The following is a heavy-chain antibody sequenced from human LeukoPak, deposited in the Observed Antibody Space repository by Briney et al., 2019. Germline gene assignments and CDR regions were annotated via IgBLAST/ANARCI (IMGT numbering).Heavy chain of an antibody. CDR2: IKGKTDGGTT. CDR1: GFTFSNAW. D-gene: IGHD2-15*01. Sequence: GGSLRLSCAASGFTFSNAWMSCVRQAPGKGLEWVGRIKGKTDGGTTDYAAPVKGRFTISRDDSKNTLYLQMNSLKTEDTAVYYCTTDASDIVVVGYYYGMDVWGQGTTVTVSS. J-gene: IGHJ6*02. V-gene: IGHV3-15*01. CDR3: TTDASDIVVVGYYYGMDV.